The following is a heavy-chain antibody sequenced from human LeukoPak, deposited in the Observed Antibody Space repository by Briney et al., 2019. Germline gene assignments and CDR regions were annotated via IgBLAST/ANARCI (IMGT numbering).Heavy chain of an antibody. CDR1: GFTFINYA. V-gene: IGHV3-23*01. CDR3: AKDRPNGLDY. Sequence: GGSLRLSCAVSGFTFINYAMTWVRQAPGKGLEWVSGIDGRGDSTYYADSVKGRFTVSRDNSKNTVFLQMNSLRAEDTAVYYCAKDRPNGLDYWGQGTLVTASS. CDR2: IDGRGDST. J-gene: IGHJ4*02.